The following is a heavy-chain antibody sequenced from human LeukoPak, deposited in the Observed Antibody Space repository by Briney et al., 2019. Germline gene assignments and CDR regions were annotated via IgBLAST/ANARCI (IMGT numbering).Heavy chain of an antibody. CDR3: ARDDRYTSWN. V-gene: IGHV3-7*05. Sequence: GGSLRLSCAVSGFTFGSYWMSWVRQGPGEGLEWVANIKQDGSEIYYVDSVKGRFTISRDNAKSPLYLQMNSLRAEDTAVYYCARDDRYTSWNWGQGTLVTVSS. J-gene: IGHJ4*02. CDR2: IKQDGSEI. CDR1: GFTFGSYW. D-gene: IGHD5-18*01.